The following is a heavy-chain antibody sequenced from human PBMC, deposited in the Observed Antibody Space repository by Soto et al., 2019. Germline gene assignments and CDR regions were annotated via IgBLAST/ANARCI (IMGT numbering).Heavy chain of an antibody. CDR3: ARGRYSGYEVFDY. Sequence: SETLSLTCAVSSGTISSSNWWTWVRQPPGKGLEWIGEINQSGSPNYNPSLRSRVTISVDTSKNQFSLKLSSVTAADTAVYYCARGRYSGYEVFDYWGQGTLVTVSS. D-gene: IGHD5-12*01. V-gene: IGHV4-4*02. CDR2: INQSGSP. CDR1: SGTISSSNW. J-gene: IGHJ4*02.